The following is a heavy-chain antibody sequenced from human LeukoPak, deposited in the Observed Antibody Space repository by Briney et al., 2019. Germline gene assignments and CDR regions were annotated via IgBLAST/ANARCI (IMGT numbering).Heavy chain of an antibody. Sequence: GASVKVSCKASGYTFTSYYIHWVRQARGEGLEWMGRINPGGGSTSYAQKFQGRVTMTRDMSTSTVYMELSSLRSEDTAVYYCARVAAEVVGVPGAIGFGWLRRDYYYMDVWGKGTTVTVSS. CDR1: GYTFTSYY. CDR3: ARVAAEVVGVPGAIGFGWLRRDYYYMDV. V-gene: IGHV1-46*01. J-gene: IGHJ6*03. D-gene: IGHD2-2*02. CDR2: INPGGGST.